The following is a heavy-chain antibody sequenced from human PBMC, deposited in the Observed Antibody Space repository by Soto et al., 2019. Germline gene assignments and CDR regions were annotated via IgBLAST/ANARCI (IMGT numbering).Heavy chain of an antibody. Sequence: SETLSLTCTVSGGSVSSGSYYWSWIRQPPGKGLEWIGYIYYSGSTNYNPSLKSRVTISVDTSKNQFSLKLSSVTAADTAVYYCARDRLNNAFDIWGQGTMVTVSS. CDR2: IYYSGST. V-gene: IGHV4-61*01. J-gene: IGHJ3*02. CDR1: GGSVSSGSYY. CDR3: ARDRLNNAFDI.